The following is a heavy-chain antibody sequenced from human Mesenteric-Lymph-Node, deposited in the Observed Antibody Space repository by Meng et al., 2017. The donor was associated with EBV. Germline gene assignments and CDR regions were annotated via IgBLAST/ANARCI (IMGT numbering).Heavy chain of an antibody. Sequence: NPFKEVGPTLVNPPKPPPLSFTFSGFSLLTRGVAVSWIRQPPGKALECLGIIYWDDDKHYSPSLKSRLTITRDTSKSQVVLTMTNMDPVDTATYYCSHRRSDFAGNIIVDYWGHGTLVTVSS. CDR3: SHRRSDFAGNIIVDY. D-gene: IGHD6-13*01. V-gene: IGHV2-5*02. J-gene: IGHJ4*01. CDR1: GFSLLTRGVA. CDR2: IYWDDDK.